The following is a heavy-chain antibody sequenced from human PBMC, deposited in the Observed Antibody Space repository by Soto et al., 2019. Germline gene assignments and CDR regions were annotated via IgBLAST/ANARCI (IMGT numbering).Heavy chain of an antibody. CDR2: INHSGST. J-gene: IGHJ4*02. V-gene: IGHV4-34*01. D-gene: IGHD2-8*02. CDR1: GGSFSGYY. CDR3: ARDKITGLFDY. Sequence: QVQLQQWGAGLLKPSETLSLTCAVYGGSFSGYYWTWIRQPPGTGLEWIGEINHSGSTNYNPSLKSRVTISVDPSKNQFSLKLTSVNAEDTAVYYCARDKITGLFDYWGQGTLVTVSS.